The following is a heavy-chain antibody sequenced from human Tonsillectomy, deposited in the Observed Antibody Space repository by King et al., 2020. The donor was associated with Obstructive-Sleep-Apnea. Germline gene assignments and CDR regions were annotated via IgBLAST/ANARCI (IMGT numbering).Heavy chain of an antibody. Sequence: QLQESGPGLVKPSETLSLTCTVSGGSISTYYWSWLRQPPGKRLEWIGYIYYSGSSNYNPSLKRRVSISVDTSKNQLSLKLTSVTAADTAVYYCARSPYGSGIIDYFDPWGQGTLVTVSS. D-gene: IGHD3-10*01. CDR3: ARSPYGSGIIDYFDP. CDR1: GGSISTYY. V-gene: IGHV4-59*01. J-gene: IGHJ5*02. CDR2: IYYSGSS.